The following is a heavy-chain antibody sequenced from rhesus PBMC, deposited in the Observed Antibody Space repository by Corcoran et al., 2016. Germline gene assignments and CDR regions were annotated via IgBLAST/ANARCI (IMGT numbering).Heavy chain of an antibody. J-gene: IGHJ5-2*02. V-gene: IGHV4-80*01. CDR3: ARSAAGMDV. Sequence: QVQLQESGPGLVKPSETLSLTCAVSGGSIRGYYWTWIRPPPGKGLEWIGEINAKKGNTNYNPSIKSGVSISKDASKNQLSLKRSSVTAADTAVYYCARSAAGMDVWGRGVLVTVSS. CDR1: GGSIRGYY. D-gene: IGHD6-25*01. CDR2: INAKKGNT.